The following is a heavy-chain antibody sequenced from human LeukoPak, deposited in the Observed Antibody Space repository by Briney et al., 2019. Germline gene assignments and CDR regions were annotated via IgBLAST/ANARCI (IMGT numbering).Heavy chain of an antibody. J-gene: IGHJ2*01. Sequence: SQTLSLTCAISGDFVSSNSAAWNWIRQSPSRGLEWLGRTYYRSKWYNDYAVSVRSRITINPDTSKNQFSLQLNSVTPEDTAVYYCARGKWELLSHYWCFDLWGRGTLVTVSS. CDR3: ARGKWELLSHYWCFDL. CDR2: TYYRSKWYN. CDR1: GDFVSSNSAA. D-gene: IGHD1-26*01. V-gene: IGHV6-1*01.